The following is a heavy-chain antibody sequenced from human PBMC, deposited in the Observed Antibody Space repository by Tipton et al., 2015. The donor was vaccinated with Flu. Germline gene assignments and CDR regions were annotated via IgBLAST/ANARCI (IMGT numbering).Heavy chain of an antibody. V-gene: IGHV5-51*01. CDR3: ARHPTHYDFWSGYPDY. CDR1: GYSFTSYW. J-gene: IGHJ4*02. D-gene: IGHD3-3*01. CDR2: IYPGDSDT. Sequence: QLVQSGAEVKKPGESLKISCKGSGYSFTSYWIGWVRQMPGKGLEWMGIIYPGDSDTRYSPSFQGQVTISADKSISTAYLQWSSLKASDTAMYYCARHPTHYDFWSGYPDYWGQGTLVTVSS.